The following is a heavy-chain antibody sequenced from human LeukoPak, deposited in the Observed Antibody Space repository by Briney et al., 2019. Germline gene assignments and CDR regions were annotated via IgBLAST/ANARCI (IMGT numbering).Heavy chain of an antibody. CDR2: INPNSGGT. D-gene: IGHD3-16*01. V-gene: IGHV1-2*02. CDR1: GYTFTGYY. J-gene: IGHJ3*02. CDR3: ARGLTFGGVTNDAFDI. Sequence: ASVKVSCKASGYTFTGYYIHWVRQAPGQGLECMGWINPNSGGTNYAQKFQGRVTMTRDTSISTAYMELSSLRSEDTAVYYCARGLTFGGVTNDAFDIWGQGTMVTVSS.